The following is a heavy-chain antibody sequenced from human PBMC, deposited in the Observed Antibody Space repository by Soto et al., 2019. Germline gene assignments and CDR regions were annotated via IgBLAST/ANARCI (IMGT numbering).Heavy chain of an antibody. CDR1: GGTFSSYT. CDR3: ARDLRESPRYY. Sequence: SVKVSCKASGGTFSSYTISWVRQAPGQGLEWMGRTIPILGIANYAQKFQGRVTITADKSTSTAYMELSSLRSEDTAVYYCARDLRESPRYYWGQGTLVTVSS. D-gene: IGHD3-10*01. J-gene: IGHJ4*02. V-gene: IGHV1-69*04. CDR2: TIPILGIA.